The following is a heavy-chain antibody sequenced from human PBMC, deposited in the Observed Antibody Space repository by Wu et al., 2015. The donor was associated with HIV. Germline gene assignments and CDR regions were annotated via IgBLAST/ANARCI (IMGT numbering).Heavy chain of an antibody. CDR2: INPNSGGT. Sequence: QVQLVQSGAEVKKPGASVKVSCKASGYTFTGYYMHWVRQAPGQGLEWMGWINPNSGGTNYAQKFQGRVTMTRDTSISTTYMELSRLKSDDTAMYYCARENDILTGYSGIDYWARERWSPSPQ. CDR1: GYTFTGYY. J-gene: IGHJ4*02. D-gene: IGHD3-9*01. V-gene: IGHV1-2*02. CDR3: ARENDILTGYSGIDY.